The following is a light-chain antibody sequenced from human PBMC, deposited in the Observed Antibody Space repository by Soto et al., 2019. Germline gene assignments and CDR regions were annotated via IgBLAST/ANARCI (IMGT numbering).Light chain of an antibody. J-gene: IGKJ5*01. V-gene: IGKV3-15*01. CDR2: DTS. CDR3: QQYNFWRSIT. Sequence: EIVVTQSPATLSVSPGERVTLSCRASQSVSSSLAWYQQRPGQAPRLLIYDTSTRAAGISARFSGSGSGTDFTLTISSLQSEDFAVYYCQQYNFWRSITFGQGTRLEIK. CDR1: QSVSSS.